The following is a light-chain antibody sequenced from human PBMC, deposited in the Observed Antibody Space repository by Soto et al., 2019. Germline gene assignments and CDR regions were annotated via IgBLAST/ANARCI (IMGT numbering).Light chain of an antibody. CDR3: QTWGTGIPWV. J-gene: IGLJ3*02. V-gene: IGLV4-69*01. Sequence: QSVLTQSPSASASLGASVKLTCTLSSGHSSYAIAWHQQQPEKGPRYLMKLNSDGSHSKGDGIPDRFSGSSSGAERYLTISILQSEDEADYYCQTWGTGIPWVFGGGTKVTVL. CDR1: SGHSSYA. CDR2: LNSDGSH.